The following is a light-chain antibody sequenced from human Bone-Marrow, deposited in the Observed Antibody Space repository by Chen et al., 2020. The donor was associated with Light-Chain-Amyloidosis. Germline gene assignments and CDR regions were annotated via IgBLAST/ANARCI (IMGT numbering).Light chain of an antibody. CDR1: QSVSSN. Sequence: EIVMTQSPATLSVSPGERATLSCRASQSVSSNLAWYQHTPGQAPRLLIYGASTRATGIPARFSGSVSGTEFTLTISSLQSEYFAVYYCQQYNNWLALTVGGGTKVEIK. V-gene: IGKV3-15*01. CDR2: GAS. CDR3: QQYNNWLALT. J-gene: IGKJ4*02.